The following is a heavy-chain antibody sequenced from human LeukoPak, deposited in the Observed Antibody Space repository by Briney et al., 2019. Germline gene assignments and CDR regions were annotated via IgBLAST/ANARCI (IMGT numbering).Heavy chain of an antibody. Sequence: SETLSLTCTVSGGSISSYSCSWIRQPPGKGLEWIGYIYYSGGTSYNPSLKSRVTISVDTSKNQFSLKLSSVTAADTAVYYCARHRDGYSNQAIDYWGQGTLVTVSS. V-gene: IGHV4-59*01. CDR3: ARHRDGYSNQAIDY. J-gene: IGHJ4*02. D-gene: IGHD5-24*01. CDR2: IYYSGGT. CDR1: GGSISSYS.